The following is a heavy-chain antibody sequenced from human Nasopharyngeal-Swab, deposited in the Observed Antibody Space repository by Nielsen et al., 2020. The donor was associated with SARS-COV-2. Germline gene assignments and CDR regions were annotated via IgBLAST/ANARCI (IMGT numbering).Heavy chain of an antibody. CDR2: ITSSSTYT. CDR1: GFTFSSYS. CDR3: ARDCSGGSCRYGMDV. Sequence: GGSLRLSCAASGFTFSSYSMNWVRQAPGKGLEWVSAITSSSTYTYYADSVKGRFTISRDNARNSLYLQMNSLRAEDTAVYCCARDCSGGSCRYGMDVWGQGTTVTVSS. V-gene: IGHV3-21*01. D-gene: IGHD2-15*01. J-gene: IGHJ6*02.